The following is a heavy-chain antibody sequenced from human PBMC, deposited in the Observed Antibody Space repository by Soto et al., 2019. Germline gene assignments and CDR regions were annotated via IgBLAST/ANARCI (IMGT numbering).Heavy chain of an antibody. CDR2: IFYSGST. J-gene: IGHJ3*02. CDR1: GGSIYNHY. V-gene: IGHV4-30-4*02. Sequence: SETLSLTCTVSGGSIYNHYWSWIRQPPGKGLEWIGYIFYSGSTDYNPSLKSRVTISVDTSKNQFSLKLSSVTAADTAVYYCARDPFFYYYDSSVTDAFDIWGQGTMVTVSS. CDR3: ARDPFFYYYDSSVTDAFDI. D-gene: IGHD3-22*01.